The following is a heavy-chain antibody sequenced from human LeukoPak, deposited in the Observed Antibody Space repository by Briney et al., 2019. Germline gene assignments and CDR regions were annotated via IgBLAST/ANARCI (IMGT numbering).Heavy chain of an antibody. CDR1: GGTFSSYA. J-gene: IGHJ3*02. D-gene: IGHD3-22*01. V-gene: IGHV1-69*06. CDR3: ARVGLRIPYYDGSGYAFDI. CDR2: IIPIFGTA. Sequence: SVKVSCTASGGTFSSYAISWVRQAPGQGLEWMGGIIPIFGTANYAQKFQGRVTITADKSTSTAYMELSSLRSEDTAVYYCARVGLRIPYYDGSGYAFDIWGQGTMVTVSS.